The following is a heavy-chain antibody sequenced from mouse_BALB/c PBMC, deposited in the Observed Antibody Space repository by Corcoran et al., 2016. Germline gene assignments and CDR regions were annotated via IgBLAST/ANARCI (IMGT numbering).Heavy chain of an antibody. D-gene: IGHD2-10*02. J-gene: IGHJ4*01. CDR1: GYTFTNYG. CDR2: INTYTGEP. V-gene: IGHV9-1*02. CDR3: ARKKYGNLYAMDY. Sequence: QIQLVQSGPELKKPGETVKISCKASGYTFTNYGMNWVKQAPGKGLKWMGWINTYTGEPTYADDFKGRFAFSLETSASTAYLQINNLKNEDMATYFCARKKYGNLYAMDYWGQGTSVTVSS.